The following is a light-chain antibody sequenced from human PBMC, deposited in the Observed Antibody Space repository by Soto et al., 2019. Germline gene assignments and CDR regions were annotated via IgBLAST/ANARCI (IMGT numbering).Light chain of an antibody. CDR2: KAS. Sequence: DIQMTQSPSTLSASVGDRVAITCRASQSISTLLAWYQQKPGKAPKLLIYKASRLESGVPSRFSGSGSGTEFPLIINSLQPDDFATFYCQQYYSYPWTFGQGTKVEIK. J-gene: IGKJ1*01. CDR1: QSISTL. V-gene: IGKV1-5*03. CDR3: QQYYSYPWT.